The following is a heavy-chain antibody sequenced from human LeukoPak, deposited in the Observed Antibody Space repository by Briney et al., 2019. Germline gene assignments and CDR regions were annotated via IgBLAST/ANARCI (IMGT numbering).Heavy chain of an antibody. V-gene: IGHV3-11*01. J-gene: IGHJ4*02. CDR3: AKDQGMLVFDQ. Sequence: GGSLRLSCAASGFTFSDYYMSWIRQAPGKGLEWVSYISSSGSTIYYADSVKGRFTISRDNAKNSLYLQMNSLIAEDTAIYYCAKDQGMLVFDQWGQGTLVTVSS. CDR2: ISSSGSTI. D-gene: IGHD3-16*01. CDR1: GFTFSDYY.